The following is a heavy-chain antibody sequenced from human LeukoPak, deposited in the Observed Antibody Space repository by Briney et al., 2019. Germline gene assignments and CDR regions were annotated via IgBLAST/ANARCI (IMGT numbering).Heavy chain of an antibody. J-gene: IGHJ6*02. CDR1: GFTFSSYG. CDR3: ARNFDDILTGTPYYYYGMDV. D-gene: IGHD3-9*01. CDR2: VRYDGSDK. Sequence: GGSLRLSCAASGFTFSSYGMHWVRQAPGKGLEWVAFVRYDGSDKYYADSVKGRFTISRDNSNNTLYLQMNSLRAEDTAVYYCARNFDDILTGTPYYYYGMDVWGQGTTVTVSS. V-gene: IGHV3-30*02.